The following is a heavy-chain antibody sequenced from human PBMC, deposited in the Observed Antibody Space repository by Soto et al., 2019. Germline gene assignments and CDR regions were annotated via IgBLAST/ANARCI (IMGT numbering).Heavy chain of an antibody. J-gene: IGHJ4*02. CDR2: IYSSGTT. CDR3: ARDRIVGTSYFDY. D-gene: IGHD1-26*01. Sequence: QAQLQESGPGLVKPSETLSLTCTVSGASINSFYWTWIRQADGKGLEWIGRIYSSGTTNYNPSLKSRVTMSVDTSKNQFSLNVTSVTAADTAVYYCARDRIVGTSYFDYWGQGILVTVSS. CDR1: GASINSFY. V-gene: IGHV4-4*07.